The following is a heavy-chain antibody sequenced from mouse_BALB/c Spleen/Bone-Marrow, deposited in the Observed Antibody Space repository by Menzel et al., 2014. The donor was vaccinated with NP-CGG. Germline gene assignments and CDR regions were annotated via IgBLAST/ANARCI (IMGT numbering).Heavy chain of an antibody. Sequence: VQLQQSGAVLVRPGASVKLSCKASGYSFTNYWMNWVKQRPGQGLEWIGMIHPSDSETRLNQKFKDEVTLTVDKSSSTAYIQHTSPTSEDSAVYYCARFGNYEGFAYWGQGTLVTVSA. CDR3: ARFGNYEGFAY. V-gene: IGHV1-59*01. J-gene: IGHJ3*01. CDR2: IHPSDSET. CDR1: GYSFTNYW. D-gene: IGHD2-1*01.